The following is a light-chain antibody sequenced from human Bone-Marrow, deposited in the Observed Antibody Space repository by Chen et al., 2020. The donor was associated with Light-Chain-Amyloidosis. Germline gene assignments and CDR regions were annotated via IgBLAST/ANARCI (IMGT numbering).Light chain of an antibody. V-gene: IGLV3-25*03. CDR3: QSADSSGAYEVI. Sequence: SYELTQPPSVSVSPVQTARITCSGDDLPTKYAYWYQQKPGQAPRLVIQRDTERPSGISERFSGASSGTTATLTISGVQAEDEADYHCQSADSSGAYEVIFGGGTKLTV. J-gene: IGLJ2*01. CDR2: RDT. CDR1: DLPTKY.